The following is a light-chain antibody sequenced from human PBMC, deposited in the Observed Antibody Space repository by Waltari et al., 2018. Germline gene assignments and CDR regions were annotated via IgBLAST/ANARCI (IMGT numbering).Light chain of an antibody. V-gene: IGLV1-40*01. J-gene: IGLJ3*02. CDR1: NSHIGANSH. Sequence: QSLLTQPPSVSGAPGQRVTISCTGSNSHIGANSHLHWYPQLPGTAPKLLIYDTDNRPSGVPDRFSGSKSGTSASLAIIGLQAEDEADYYCQSFDNSLTTWVFGGGTKLTVL. CDR3: QSFDNSLTTWV. CDR2: DTD.